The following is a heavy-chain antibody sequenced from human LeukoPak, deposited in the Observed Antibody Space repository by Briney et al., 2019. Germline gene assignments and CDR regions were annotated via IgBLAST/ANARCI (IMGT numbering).Heavy chain of an antibody. CDR1: GYTFTGYY. V-gene: IGHV1-2*02. Sequence: ASVKVSCKASGYTFTGYYMHWVRQAPGRGLEWMGWINPNSGGTNYAQKFQGRVTMTRDTSISTAYMELSRLRSDDMAVYYCARPKVAGQNWFDPWGQGTLVTVSS. J-gene: IGHJ5*02. CDR2: INPNSGGT. CDR3: ARPKVAGQNWFDP. D-gene: IGHD6-19*01.